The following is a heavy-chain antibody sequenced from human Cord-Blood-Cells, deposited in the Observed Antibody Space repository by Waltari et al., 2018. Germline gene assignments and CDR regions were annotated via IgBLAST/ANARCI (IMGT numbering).Heavy chain of an antibody. J-gene: IGHJ3*02. V-gene: IGHV3-53*01. CDR3: ARGFCSSTSRYAFDI. D-gene: IGHD2-2*01. CDR1: GFTVSSNY. Sequence: EVQLVESGGGLIQPGGSLRLSCAASGFTVSSNYMSWVRQAPGKGLEGVSVIYSGGSTYYADSVKGRFTISRDNSKNTLYLQMNSLRAEDTAVYYCARGFCSSTSRYAFDIWGQGTMVTVSS. CDR2: IYSGGST.